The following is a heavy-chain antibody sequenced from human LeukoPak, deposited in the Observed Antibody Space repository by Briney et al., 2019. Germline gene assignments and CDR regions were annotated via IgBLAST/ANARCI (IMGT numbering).Heavy chain of an antibody. J-gene: IGHJ6*03. CDR2: IYHSGST. D-gene: IGHD3-22*01. Sequence: SETLSLTFAVSGYSISSGYYWGWIRQPPGKGLEWIGSIYHSGSTYYNPSLKSRVTISVDTSKNQFSLKLSSVTAADTAAYYCARRWDSSGAYYYYYMDVWGKGTTVTVSS. CDR3: ARRWDSSGAYYYYYMDV. V-gene: IGHV4-38-2*01. CDR1: GYSISSGYY.